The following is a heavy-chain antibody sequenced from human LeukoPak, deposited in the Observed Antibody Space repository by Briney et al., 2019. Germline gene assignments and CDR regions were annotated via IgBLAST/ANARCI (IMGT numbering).Heavy chain of an antibody. Sequence: ASETLSLTCTVSGGSISSSTYYWGWIRQPPGKGLEWIGTIYYSGSTYYNPSLKSRVTISVDTSKNQSSLQLSSVTAADTAVYYCARIHYDSSGYGWFDPWGQGTLVTVSS. CDR2: IYYSGST. J-gene: IGHJ5*02. CDR3: ARIHYDSSGYGWFDP. V-gene: IGHV4-39*01. CDR1: GGSISSSTYY. D-gene: IGHD3-22*01.